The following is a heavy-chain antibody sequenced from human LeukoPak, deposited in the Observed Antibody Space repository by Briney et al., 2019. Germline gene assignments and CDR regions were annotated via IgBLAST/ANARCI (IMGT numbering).Heavy chain of an antibody. J-gene: IGHJ4*02. CDR2: IRYDGSNK. V-gene: IGHV3-30*02. CDR3: AKDRSGYCSVGSCYAGEY. D-gene: IGHD2-15*01. CDR1: GFTFSSYG. Sequence: GGSLRLSCAESGFTFSSYGMHWVRQAPGKGLEWVAFIRYDGSNKYYADSVKGRFTISRDNSKNTLYLQMDSLRAEDTAVYYCAKDRSGYCSVGSCYAGEYCGQGTLVTVSS.